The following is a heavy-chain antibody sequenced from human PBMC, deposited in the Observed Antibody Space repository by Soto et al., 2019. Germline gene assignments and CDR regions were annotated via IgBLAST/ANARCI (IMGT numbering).Heavy chain of an antibody. Sequence: AASVKVSCKASGGTFSSYAISWVRQAPGQGLEWMGGIIPIFGTANYAQKFQGRVTITADESTSTAYMELSSLRSEDTAVYYCAREMVVVVAATHDAFDIWGQGTMVT. D-gene: IGHD2-15*01. CDR3: AREMVVVVAATHDAFDI. J-gene: IGHJ3*02. V-gene: IGHV1-69*13. CDR2: IIPIFGTA. CDR1: GGTFSSYA.